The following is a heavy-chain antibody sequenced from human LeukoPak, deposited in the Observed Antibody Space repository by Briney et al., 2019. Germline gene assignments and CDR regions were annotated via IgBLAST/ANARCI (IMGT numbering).Heavy chain of an antibody. CDR1: GGSISIYY. D-gene: IGHD6-19*01. V-gene: IGHV4-4*07. CDR3: ARHVRKRGIAVAGTPGWFDP. Sequence: SETLSLTCTVSGGSISIYYWSWIRQPAGKGLEWIGRIYTSGSTNYNPSLKSRVTISVDTSKNQFSLKLSSVTAADTAVYYCARHVRKRGIAVAGTPGWFDPWSQGTLVTVSS. J-gene: IGHJ5*02. CDR2: IYTSGST.